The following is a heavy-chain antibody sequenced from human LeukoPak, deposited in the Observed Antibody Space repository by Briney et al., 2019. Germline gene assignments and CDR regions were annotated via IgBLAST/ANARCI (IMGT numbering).Heavy chain of an antibody. D-gene: IGHD2-2*01. Sequence: GGSLRLSCAASGFTFSDYYMSWIRQAPGKGLEWVSYISSSGSTIYYADSVKGRFTISRDNAKNSLYLQMNSLRAEDTAVYYCASRVIVVVPAADDAFDIWGQGTMVTVSS. V-gene: IGHV3-11*04. CDR3: ASRVIVVVPAADDAFDI. CDR1: GFTFSDYY. J-gene: IGHJ3*02. CDR2: ISSSGSTI.